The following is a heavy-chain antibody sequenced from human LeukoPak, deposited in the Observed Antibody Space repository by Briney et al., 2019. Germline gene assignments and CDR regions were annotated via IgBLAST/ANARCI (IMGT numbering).Heavy chain of an antibody. D-gene: IGHD3-22*01. CDR3: ARRRYYDGSGLE. CDR1: GGSISSYY. Sequence: SETLSLTCAASGGSISSYYWSWIRRPARKGLGWIGRIYTSGSTTYSPSRKSRVPMSVDTSKNQFSRNLRCVTAADTALYYCARRRYYDGSGLEWGQGTLLSVSS. J-gene: IGHJ1*01. V-gene: IGHV4-4*07. CDR2: IYTSGST.